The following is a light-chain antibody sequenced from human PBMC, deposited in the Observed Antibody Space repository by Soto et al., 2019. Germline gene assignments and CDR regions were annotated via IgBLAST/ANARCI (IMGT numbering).Light chain of an antibody. CDR2: EVS. CDR3: CSYAGSSTWV. J-gene: IGLJ3*02. V-gene: IGLV2-23*02. CDR1: SSDVGSYNL. Sequence: QSAQTQPASVSGSPGQSITISCTGTSSDVGSYNLVSWYQQHPGKAPKLMIYEVSKRPSGVSNRFSGSKSGNTASLTISGLQAEDEADYYCCSYAGSSTWVFGGGTKLTVL.